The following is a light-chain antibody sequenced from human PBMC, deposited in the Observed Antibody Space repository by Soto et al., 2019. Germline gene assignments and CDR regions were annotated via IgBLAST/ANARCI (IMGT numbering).Light chain of an antibody. V-gene: IGKV3-20*01. CDR1: QSVSSN. CDR3: QYYGTSVT. CDR2: GAS. Sequence: EVVLTQSPATLSLSPGERATLSCRASQSVSSNLVWYQQKPGQAPRLLIHGASTRATGIPARFSGSGSGTEFTLTISRLEPEDFAVYYCQYYGTSVTFGGGTKVDIK. J-gene: IGKJ4*01.